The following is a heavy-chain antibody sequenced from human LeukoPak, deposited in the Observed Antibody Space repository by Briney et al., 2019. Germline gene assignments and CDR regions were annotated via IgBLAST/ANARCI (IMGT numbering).Heavy chain of an antibody. V-gene: IGHV1-18*01. CDR1: GYTFTSYG. CDR3: AREVPYDTSVYYQPFDY. D-gene: IGHD3-22*01. CDR2: ISAYNGNT. J-gene: IGHJ4*02. Sequence: ASVKASCKASGYTFTSYGIDWVRQAPGQGLEWMGWISAYNGNTNYAQKLQGRVTMTTDTSTSTAYMELRSLRSDDTAVYYCAREVPYDTSVYYQPFDYWGQGTLVTVSS.